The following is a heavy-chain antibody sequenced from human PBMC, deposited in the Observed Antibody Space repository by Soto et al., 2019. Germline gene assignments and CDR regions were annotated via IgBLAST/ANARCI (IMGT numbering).Heavy chain of an antibody. V-gene: IGHV1-69*13. CDR3: ARGYYDSSGYYYVPDY. CDR1: GYTFTSYY. CDR2: INPIFGTA. J-gene: IGHJ4*02. D-gene: IGHD3-22*01. Sequence: SVKVSCKASGYTFTSYYMHWVRQAPGQGLEWMGRINPIFGTANYAQKFQGRVTITADESTSTAYMELSSLRSEDTAVYYCARGYYDSSGYYYVPDYWGQGTLVTVSS.